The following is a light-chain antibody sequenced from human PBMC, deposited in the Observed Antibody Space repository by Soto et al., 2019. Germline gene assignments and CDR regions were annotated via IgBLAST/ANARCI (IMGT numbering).Light chain of an antibody. V-gene: IGKV3-11*01. CDR3: QQRSNWPT. J-gene: IGKJ2*01. Sequence: EIVLTQSPATLSLSPGERATLSCRASQSVSSYLAWYQQKPGQAPRLLIYDASHRATGIPARFSGSGYGTDFTLTISRLEPEDFEVYYCQQRSNWPTFGQGTKLEIK. CDR2: DAS. CDR1: QSVSSY.